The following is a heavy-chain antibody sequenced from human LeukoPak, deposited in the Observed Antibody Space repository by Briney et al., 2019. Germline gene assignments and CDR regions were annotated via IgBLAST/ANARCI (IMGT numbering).Heavy chain of an antibody. CDR3: ARHSTSGYYYDFDY. Sequence: SETLSLTCTVSGGSISSYYWSWIRQPPGKGLGWVGDIYYSGSTNYHPSLKSRVTISVATSKNHFSLKLSSVTAADTAVYYCARHSTSGYYYDFDYWGQGTLVTVSS. CDR2: IYYSGST. CDR1: GGSISSYY. V-gene: IGHV4-59*08. J-gene: IGHJ4*02. D-gene: IGHD3-22*01.